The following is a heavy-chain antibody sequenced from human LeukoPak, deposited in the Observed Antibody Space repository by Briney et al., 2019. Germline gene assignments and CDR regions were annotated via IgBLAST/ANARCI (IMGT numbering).Heavy chain of an antibody. V-gene: IGHV3-66*03. D-gene: IGHD3-22*01. CDR1: GFTVSRNY. CDR2: IYSCGST. Sequence: GGSLRLSCAASGFTVSRNYMSWVRQAPGKGLEWVSVIYSCGSTYYADSVKGRFTISRDNSKNTLYLQMNSLRAEDTAVYYCARDYYDSSGAGSLWGQGTLVTVSS. CDR3: ARDYYDSSGAGSL. J-gene: IGHJ4*02.